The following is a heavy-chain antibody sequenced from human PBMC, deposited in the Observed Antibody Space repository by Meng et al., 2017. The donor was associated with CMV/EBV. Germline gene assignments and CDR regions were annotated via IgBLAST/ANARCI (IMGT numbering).Heavy chain of an antibody. CDR1: GYTFTGYY. J-gene: IGHJ4*02. V-gene: IGHV1-2*02. CDR2: INPNSGGT. Sequence: ASVKVSCKASGYTFTGYYMHWVRQAPGQGLEWMGWINPNSGGTNYAQKFQGRVTMTRDTSISTAYMELSRLRSDDTAVYYCARTPMSSSWYGEFDYWGQGTLVTVSS. D-gene: IGHD6-13*01. CDR3: ARTPMSSSWYGEFDY.